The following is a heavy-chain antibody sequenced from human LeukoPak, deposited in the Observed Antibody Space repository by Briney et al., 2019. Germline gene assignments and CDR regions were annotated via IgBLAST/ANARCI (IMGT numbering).Heavy chain of an antibody. CDR3: ARDSGWDVLIYYYYYYMDV. J-gene: IGHJ6*03. Sequence: GGSLRLSCAASGFTFSSYAMHWVRQAPGKGLEWVAVISYDGSNKYYADSVKGRFTISRDNSKNSLYLQMNSLRAEDTAVYYCARDSGWDVLIYYYYYYMDVWGKGTTVTVSS. D-gene: IGHD6-19*01. CDR2: ISYDGSNK. V-gene: IGHV3-30-3*01. CDR1: GFTFSSYA.